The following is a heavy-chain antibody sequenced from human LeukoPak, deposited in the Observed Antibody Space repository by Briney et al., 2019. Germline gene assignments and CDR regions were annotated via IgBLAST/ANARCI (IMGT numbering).Heavy chain of an antibody. CDR2: IYYSGST. D-gene: IGHD3-10*01. V-gene: IGHV4-59*01. J-gene: IGHJ4*02. CDR3: ARGGNYYGSGSYDY. CDR1: GSSISSYY. Sequence: PSETLSLTCTVSGSSISSYYWSWIRQPPGKGLEWIGYIYYSGSTNYNPSLKSRVTISVDTSKNQFSLKLSSVTAADTAVYYCARGGNYYGSGSYDYWGQGTLVTVSS.